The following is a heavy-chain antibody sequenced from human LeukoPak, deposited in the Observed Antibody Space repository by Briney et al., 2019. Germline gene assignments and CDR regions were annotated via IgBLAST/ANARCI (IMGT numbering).Heavy chain of an antibody. Sequence: SETLSLTCAVYGGSFSGYYWSWIRQPPGKGLEWVGYIYYSGSTNYNPSLKSRVTISVDTSKYQFSLKLSSVTAADTAVYYCARVDRDYYDSSGYGAFDIWGQGTMVTVSS. J-gene: IGHJ3*02. D-gene: IGHD3-22*01. CDR1: GGSFSGYY. CDR2: IYYSGST. V-gene: IGHV4-59*01. CDR3: ARVDRDYYDSSGYGAFDI.